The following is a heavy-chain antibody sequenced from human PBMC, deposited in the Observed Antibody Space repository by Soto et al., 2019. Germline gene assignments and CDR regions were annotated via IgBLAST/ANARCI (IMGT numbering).Heavy chain of an antibody. J-gene: IGHJ4*02. V-gene: IGHV4-59*01. CDR3: STGDYNNRWNEGHYDY. CDR2: ICYSAIT. D-gene: IGHD3-16*01. Sequence: SETLSLTCIVSVGSFSSFCWSWIRQPPGKGLEWIGYICYSAITNYKPSLKSQVTISVDTTKNQFSLKLSSVTAADTAVYYCSTGDYNNRWNEGHYDYWGQGSLVTVSS. CDR1: VGSFSSFC.